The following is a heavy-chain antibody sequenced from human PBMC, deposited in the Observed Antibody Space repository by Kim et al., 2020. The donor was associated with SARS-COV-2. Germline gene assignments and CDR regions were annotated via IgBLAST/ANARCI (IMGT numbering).Heavy chain of an antibody. J-gene: IGHJ4*02. CDR3: ATHGRNSGPFTQMDYGSGSYYINY. V-gene: IGHV1-24*01. CDR1: GYTLTELS. D-gene: IGHD3-10*01. CDR2: FDPEDGET. Sequence: ASVKVSCKVSGYTLTELSMHWVRQAPGKGLEWMGGFDPEDGETIYAQKFQGRVTMTEDTSTDTAYMELSSLRSEDTAVYYCATHGRNSGPFTQMDYGSGSYYINYWGQGTLVTVSS.